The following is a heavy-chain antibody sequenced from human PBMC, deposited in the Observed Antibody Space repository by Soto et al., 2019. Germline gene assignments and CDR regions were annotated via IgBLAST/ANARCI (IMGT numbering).Heavy chain of an antibody. CDR1: GFTFSNYW. V-gene: IGHV3-7*04. CDR2: IKQDGSEN. CDR3: ARGRYCSGGRCYFDY. J-gene: IGHJ4*02. Sequence: EVQLVESGGGLVQPGGSLRLSCAASGFTFSNYWMSWVRQAPGEGLEWVANIKQDGSENSYVDSVKGRFTISRDNAKNSVYLQMNSLRAEDTVVYYCARGRYCSGGRCYFDYWGQGTPVTVSS. D-gene: IGHD2-15*01.